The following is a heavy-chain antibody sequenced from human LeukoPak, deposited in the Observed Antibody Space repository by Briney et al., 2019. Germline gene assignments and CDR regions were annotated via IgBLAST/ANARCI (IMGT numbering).Heavy chain of an antibody. CDR3: AKDLQYYYDSSGYWVPQNYYYYGMDV. D-gene: IGHD3-22*01. V-gene: IGHV3-23*01. J-gene: IGHJ6*02. CDR1: GFTFSSYW. Sequence: GGSLRLSCAASGFTFSSYWMSWVRQAPGKGLEWVSAISGSGGSTYYADSVKGRFTISRDNSKNTLYLQMNSLRAEDTAVYYCAKDLQYYYDSSGYWVPQNYYYYGMDVWGQGTTVTVSS. CDR2: ISGSGGST.